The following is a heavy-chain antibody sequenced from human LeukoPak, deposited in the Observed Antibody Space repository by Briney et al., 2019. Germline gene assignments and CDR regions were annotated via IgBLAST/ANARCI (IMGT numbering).Heavy chain of an antibody. CDR3: TTAYYDSSGYYSDY. J-gene: IGHJ4*02. CDR1: GFTFSNAW. D-gene: IGHD3-22*01. CDR2: IKSKTDGGTT. Sequence: GGSLRLSCAASGFTFSNAWMNWVRQAPGKGLEWVGRIKSKTDGGTTDYAAPVKGRFTISRDDSKNTLYPQMNSLKTEDTAVYYCTTAYYDSSGYYSDYWGQGTLVTVSS. V-gene: IGHV3-15*07.